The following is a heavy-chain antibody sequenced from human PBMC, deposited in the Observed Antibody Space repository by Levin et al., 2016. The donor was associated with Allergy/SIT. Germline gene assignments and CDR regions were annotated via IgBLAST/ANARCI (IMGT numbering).Heavy chain of an antibody. J-gene: IGHJ6*02. CDR1: GYTFTGYY. CDR2: INPNSGGT. V-gene: IGHV1-2*02. Sequence: ASVKVSCKASGYTFTGYYMHWVRQAPGQGLEWMGWINPNSGGTNYAQKFQGRVTMTRDTSISTAYMELSRLRSDDTAVYYCARPDLCSGGSCHPTDNYYYGMDVWGQGTTVTVSS. CDR3: ARPDLCSGGSCHPTDNYYYGMDV. D-gene: IGHD2-15*01.